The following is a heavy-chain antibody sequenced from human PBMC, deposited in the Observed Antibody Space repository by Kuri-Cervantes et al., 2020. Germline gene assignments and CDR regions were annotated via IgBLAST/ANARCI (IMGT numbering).Heavy chain of an antibody. CDR1: GYTFTSYG. D-gene: IGHD1-26*01. CDR2: INPSGGST. V-gene: IGHV1-46*01. Sequence: ASVKVSCKASGYTFTSYGISWVRQAPGQGLEWMGIINPSGGSTSYAQKFQGRVNMTRDKSTSTVYMELSSLRSEDTAVYFCARERGADYWGQGTLVTVSS. J-gene: IGHJ4*02. CDR3: ARERGADY.